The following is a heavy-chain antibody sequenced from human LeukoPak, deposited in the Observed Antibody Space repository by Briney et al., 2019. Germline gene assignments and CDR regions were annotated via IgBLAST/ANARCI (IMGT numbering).Heavy chain of an antibody. V-gene: IGHV3-20*04. Sequence: GRSLRLSCAASGFMFPDYGMSWVRHVPGKGLEWVSVINWDARSTNHADSVKGRFSISTDKAKHSLYLQMNSLIAEEPSFTFCGRDFKYCSGGVCYFTAVADYWGEGTQVTDPS. J-gene: IGHJ4*02. CDR3: GRDFKYCSGGVCYFTAVADY. CDR2: INWDARST. CDR1: GFMFPDYG. D-gene: IGHD2-8*02.